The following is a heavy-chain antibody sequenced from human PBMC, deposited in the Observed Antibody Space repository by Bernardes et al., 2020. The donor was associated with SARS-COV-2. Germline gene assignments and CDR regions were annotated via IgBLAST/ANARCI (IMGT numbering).Heavy chain of an antibody. Sequence: GRSLRRSCAASGFTFRNYNMNWVRQAPGKGLEWVSFISSSSSTIFYADSVKGRFTISRDNAKNSLYLQMNSLRDEDTAVYYCACGGSCYFDYWGQGTLVTVSS. V-gene: IGHV3-48*02. CDR2: ISSSSSTI. D-gene: IGHD2-15*01. CDR1: GFTFRNYN. CDR3: ACGGSCYFDY. J-gene: IGHJ4*02.